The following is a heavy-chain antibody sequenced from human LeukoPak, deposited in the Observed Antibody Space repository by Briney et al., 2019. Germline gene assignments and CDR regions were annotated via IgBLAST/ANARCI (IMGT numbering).Heavy chain of an antibody. J-gene: IGHJ4*02. D-gene: IGHD1-26*01. V-gene: IGHV3-7*02. Sequence: GGSLRLSCAASGFTFSTYEMSWVRQAPGIGLEWVANIKQDGSEKYYADSVKGRFTISRDNAKNTLYLQMNSLSAEDTAMYYCARSMSGSRELWGQGTLVTVSP. CDR3: ARSMSGSREL. CDR1: GFTFSTYE. CDR2: IKQDGSEK.